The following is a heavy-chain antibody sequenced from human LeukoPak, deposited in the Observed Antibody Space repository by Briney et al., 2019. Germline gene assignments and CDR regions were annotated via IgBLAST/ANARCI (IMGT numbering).Heavy chain of an antibody. J-gene: IGHJ4*02. V-gene: IGHV3-7*01. D-gene: IGHD4-17*01. CDR2: IKQDASQ. CDR3: ARGPDFGDRLDYFDY. CDR1: GLTFSRHW. Sequence: PGGPLTLSCAPSGLTFSRHWMGWVRQAPGKGLGWVANIKQDASQYYVDSVRGRFIISRDNAKNSLSLQMNSLRLEDTAVYYCARGPDFGDRLDYFDYWGQGTLVTVSS.